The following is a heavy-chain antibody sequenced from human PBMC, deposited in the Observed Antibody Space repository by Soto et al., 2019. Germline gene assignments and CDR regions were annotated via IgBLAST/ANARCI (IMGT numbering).Heavy chain of an antibody. CDR3: ARVARHGGNPGWFDP. D-gene: IGHD2-15*01. V-gene: IGHV1-18*04. CDR1: GYTLSSYG. CDR2: ISPYNENT. Sequence: ASVKVSCKASGYTLSSYGISWVRQAPGQGLEWMGWISPYNENTNYAQKLQGRVTMTTETSTSTAYMELRSLRSDDTAVYYCARVARHGGNPGWFDPCGKRTLGTVSS. J-gene: IGHJ5*02.